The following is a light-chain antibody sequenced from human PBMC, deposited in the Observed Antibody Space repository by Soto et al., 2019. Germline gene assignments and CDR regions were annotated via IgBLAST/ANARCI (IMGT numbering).Light chain of an antibody. CDR1: QSVTSRY. CDR2: GAS. Sequence: EIVFTQSPCTLSLSPGERATLSCRASQSVTSRYIAWYQQKPGQAPRLLFYGASTRATGVPTRFSGSRSGAEFTLTINSLQSEGFAVHYCQPYNNLPLTFGGGTKVDIK. V-gene: IGKV3-15*01. J-gene: IGKJ4*01. CDR3: QPYNNLPLT.